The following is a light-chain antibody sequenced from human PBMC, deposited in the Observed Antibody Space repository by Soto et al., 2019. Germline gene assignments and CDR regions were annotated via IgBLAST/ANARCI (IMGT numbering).Light chain of an antibody. CDR3: QSYDSSLRGV. V-gene: IGLV1-40*01. CDR1: NADIGAGYD. CDR2: ANN. J-gene: IGLJ1*01. Sequence: QSVLTQPPSMSGAPGQRVTISCTGRNADIGAGYDVHWYQQLPGTAPKLVIYANNNRPSGVPDRFSASKSGTSASLAITGLQADDEADYYCQSYDSSLRGVFGTGTKVTVL.